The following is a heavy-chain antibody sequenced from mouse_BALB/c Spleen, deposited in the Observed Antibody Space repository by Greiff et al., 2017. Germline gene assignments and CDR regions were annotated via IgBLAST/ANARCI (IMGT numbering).Heavy chain of an antibody. CDR3: ARNWGFDY. CDR2: ISDGGSYT. J-gene: IGHJ2*01. D-gene: IGHD4-1*01. Sequence: DVQLVESGGGLVKPGGSLKLSCAASGFTFSDYYMYWVRQTPEKRLEWVATISDGGSYTYYPDSVKGRFTISRDNAKNNLYLQMSSLKSEDTAMYYCARNWGFDYWGQGTTLTVSS. CDR1: GFTFSDYY. V-gene: IGHV5-4*02.